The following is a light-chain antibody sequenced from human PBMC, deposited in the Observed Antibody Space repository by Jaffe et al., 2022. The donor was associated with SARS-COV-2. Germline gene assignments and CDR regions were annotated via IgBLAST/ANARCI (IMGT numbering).Light chain of an antibody. CDR1: QSVSTN. Sequence: EIVMTQSPATLSVSPGERVTLSCRASQSVSTNLAWYQQKPGQAPRLLIYGASTRATGIPARFSGSGSGTEFTLTISSLQSEDFAVYYCQQCDNGVTFGGGTKVEIK. V-gene: IGKV3-15*01. CDR2: GAS. J-gene: IGKJ4*01. CDR3: QQCDNGVT.